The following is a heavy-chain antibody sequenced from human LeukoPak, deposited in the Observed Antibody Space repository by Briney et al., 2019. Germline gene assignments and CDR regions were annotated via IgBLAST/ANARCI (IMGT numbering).Heavy chain of an antibody. D-gene: IGHD6-6*01. V-gene: IGHV3-7*01. CDR2: IKQDGSEK. Sequence: GGSLRLSCAASGFTFSSYWMSWVRQAPGKGLEWVANIKQDGSEKYYVDSVKGRFTISRDNAKNSLYLQMNSLRAEDTAVYYCARGSGWPSSSSPKFDNWGQGTLVTVSS. CDR1: GFTFSSYW. CDR3: ARGSGWPSSSSPKFDN. J-gene: IGHJ4*02.